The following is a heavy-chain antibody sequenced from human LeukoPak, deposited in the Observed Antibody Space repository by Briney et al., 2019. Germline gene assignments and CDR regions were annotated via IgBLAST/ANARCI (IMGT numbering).Heavy chain of an antibody. J-gene: IGHJ4*02. V-gene: IGHV4-59*08. CDR3: ARFEVSGWYLFDY. CDR2: LYYGGST. CDR1: GDSIRSYY. Sequence: SETPSLTCTVSGDSIRSYYWSWIRQPPGKGLEWIGYLYYGGSTNYNPSLRSRVTISVDTSKNQFSLKLSSVTAADTAMYYCARFEVSGWYLFDYWGRGTQVTVSS. D-gene: IGHD6-19*01.